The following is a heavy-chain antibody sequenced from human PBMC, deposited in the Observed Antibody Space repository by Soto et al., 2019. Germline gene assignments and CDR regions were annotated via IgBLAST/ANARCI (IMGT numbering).Heavy chain of an antibody. CDR3: ARGEGSGSYYVAFDI. CDR2: ISSSGSTI. CDR1: GFTFSSYE. Sequence: PGGSLRLSCAASGFTFSSYEMNWVRQAPGKGLEWVSYISSSGSTIYYADSVKGRFTISRDNAKNSLYLQMNSLRAEDTAVYYCARGEGSGSYYVAFDIWGQGTMVTVSS. J-gene: IGHJ3*02. D-gene: IGHD1-26*01. V-gene: IGHV3-48*03.